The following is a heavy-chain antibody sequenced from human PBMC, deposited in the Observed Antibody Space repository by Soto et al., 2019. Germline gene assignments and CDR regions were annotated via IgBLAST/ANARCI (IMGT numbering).Heavy chain of an antibody. CDR2: IYSDGNT. Sequence: EVQLVESGGGLVQPGGSLRLSCAASGFTVSSNYMSWVRQAPGKGLEWVSVIYSDGNTYYADSVKGRFTISRHKSKNTLYLQMNSLRAEDTAVYYCARDPYYDSSGYLASNGVDVWGQGTTVTVSS. CDR1: GFTVSSNY. D-gene: IGHD3-22*01. CDR3: ARDPYYDSSGYLASNGVDV. J-gene: IGHJ6*02. V-gene: IGHV3-53*04.